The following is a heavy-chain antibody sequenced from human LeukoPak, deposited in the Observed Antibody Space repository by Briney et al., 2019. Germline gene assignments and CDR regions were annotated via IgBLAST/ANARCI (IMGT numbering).Heavy chain of an antibody. D-gene: IGHD4-11*01. V-gene: IGHV4-34*01. CDR3: ARDNTVTTNKFDY. Sequence: SETLSLTCAVYGGSFSAYYWNWIRQPPGKGLEWIGEISDSGGPNYNPSLKSRVTISIDTSKNQFSLKLSSVTAADTAVYYCARDNTVTTNKFDYWGQGTLVTVSS. J-gene: IGHJ4*02. CDR1: GGSFSAYY. CDR2: ISDSGGP.